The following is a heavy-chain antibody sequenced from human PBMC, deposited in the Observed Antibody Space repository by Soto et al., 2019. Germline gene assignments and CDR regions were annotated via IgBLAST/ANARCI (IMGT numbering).Heavy chain of an antibody. CDR3: AKTRGAMIYAISVYGMDV. CDR1: GFSFSSFA. J-gene: IGHJ6*02. CDR2: ISGSADST. D-gene: IGHD2-8*01. Sequence: EVQLLESGGGFIHPGGSLRLSCAASGFSFSSFAMNWVRQAPGKGLEWVSIISGSADSTFYADSVKVRFTISRDNSKGTLDLQINSLRAEDTAVYYCAKTRGAMIYAISVYGMDVWGQGTTVTVSS. V-gene: IGHV3-23*01.